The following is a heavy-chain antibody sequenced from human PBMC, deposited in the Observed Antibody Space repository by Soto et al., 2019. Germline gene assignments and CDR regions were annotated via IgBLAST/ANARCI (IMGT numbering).Heavy chain of an antibody. J-gene: IGHJ4*02. CDR1: GFTFSSYA. V-gene: IGHV3-23*01. CDR3: AKESKQWLRLSFAYYFDY. Sequence: GGSLRLSCAASGFTFSSYAMSWVRQAPGKGLEWVSAISGSGGSTYYADSVKGRFTISRDNSKNTLYLQMNSLRAEDTAVYYCAKESKQWLRLSFAYYFDYWGQGTLVTVSS. D-gene: IGHD5-12*01. CDR2: ISGSGGST.